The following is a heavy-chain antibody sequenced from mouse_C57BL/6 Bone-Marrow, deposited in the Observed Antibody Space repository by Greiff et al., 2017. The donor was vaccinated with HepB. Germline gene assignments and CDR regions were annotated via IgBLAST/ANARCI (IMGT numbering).Heavy chain of an antibody. CDR2: IWTGGGT. Sequence: VMLVESGPGLVAPSQSLSITCTVSGFSLTSYAISWVRQPPGKGLEWLGVIWTGGGTNYNSAHKSRLSISKDNYKSQVFFKMNRLQTDDTARYYCDRNEVVWAMDYWGQGTSVTVSS. CDR1: GFSLTSYA. J-gene: IGHJ4*01. V-gene: IGHV2-9-1*01. CDR3: DRNEVVWAMDY.